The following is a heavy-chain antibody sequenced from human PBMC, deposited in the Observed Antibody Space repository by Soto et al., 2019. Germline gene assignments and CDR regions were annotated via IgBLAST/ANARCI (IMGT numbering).Heavy chain of an antibody. V-gene: IGHV3-48*03. Sequence: PGGSLRLSCAASGFTFSSYEMNWVRQAPGKGLEWVSYISSSGSTIYYADSVKGRFTISRDNAKNSLYLQMNSLRAEDTAVYYCARATVTIAFDIWGQGTMVTVSS. CDR1: GFTFSSYE. CDR3: ARATVTIAFDI. J-gene: IGHJ3*02. CDR2: ISSSGSTI. D-gene: IGHD4-17*01.